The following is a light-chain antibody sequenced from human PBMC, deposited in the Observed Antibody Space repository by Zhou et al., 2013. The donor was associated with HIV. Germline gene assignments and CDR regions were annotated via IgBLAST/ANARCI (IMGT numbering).Light chain of an antibody. CDR1: GSNIGINH. CDR2: RND. J-gene: IGLJ3*02. V-gene: IGLV1-47*01. Sequence: QSVLAQSSSVSENPGQRVTVYCFGSGSNIGINHVYWYQQLPGTAPKLVIYRNDQRPAGVPDRFSGSKSGTSASLSISGLRSEDEAEYFCAAWDDTLSAWLLGGGTKLTVL. CDR3: AAWDDTLSAWL.